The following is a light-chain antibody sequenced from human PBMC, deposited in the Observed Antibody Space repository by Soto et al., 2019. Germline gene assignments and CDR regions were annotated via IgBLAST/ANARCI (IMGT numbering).Light chain of an antibody. CDR3: SSYTGTSTCV. J-gene: IGLJ1*01. Sequence: QSALTQPASVSGSPGQSITISCTGTSSNVGGYNYVSWYQHHPGKAPKLMIYDVSNRPSGVSNRFSGSKSGNTASLTISGLQAEDEADYYCSSYTGTSTCVFGTGTKVTVL. CDR2: DVS. CDR1: SSNVGGYNY. V-gene: IGLV2-14*03.